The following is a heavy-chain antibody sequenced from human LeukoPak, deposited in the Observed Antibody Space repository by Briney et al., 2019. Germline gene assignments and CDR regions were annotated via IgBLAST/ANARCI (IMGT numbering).Heavy chain of an antibody. CDR1: GGTFISYA. V-gene: IGHV1-69*05. CDR3: VRGPPHCSGGSCYHNWFDP. J-gene: IGHJ5*02. D-gene: IGHD2-15*01. CDR2: IIPIFGTA. Sequence: SVTVSCKASGGTFISYAISWVRQAPGQGLEWMGGIIPIFGTANYAQKFQGRVTITTDESTSTAYMELSSLRSEDTAVYYCVRGPPHCSGGSCYHNWFDPWGQGTLVTVSS.